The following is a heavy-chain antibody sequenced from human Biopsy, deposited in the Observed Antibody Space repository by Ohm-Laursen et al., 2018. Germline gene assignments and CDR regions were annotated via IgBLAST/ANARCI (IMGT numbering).Heavy chain of an antibody. CDR1: GFSVSSYD. Sequence: SLRLSCAASGFSVSSYDMNWVRQAPGKGLERTSYISATSSHIYDADSVRGRFTVARDIAKNSLYLQLNSLRVEDTAVYYCARDSSRRAREGGMDVWGQGTTVTVSS. J-gene: IGHJ6*02. CDR3: ARDSSRRAREGGMDV. CDR2: ISATSSHI. V-gene: IGHV3-21*04. D-gene: IGHD6-6*01.